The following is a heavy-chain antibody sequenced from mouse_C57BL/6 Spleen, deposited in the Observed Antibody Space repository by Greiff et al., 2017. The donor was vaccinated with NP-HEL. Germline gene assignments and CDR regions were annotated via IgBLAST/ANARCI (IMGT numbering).Heavy chain of an antibody. D-gene: IGHD2-4*01. Sequence: VHVKQSGPELVKPGASVKMSCKASGYTFTDYNMHWVKQSHGKSLEWIGYINPNNGGTSYNQKFKGKATLTVNKSSSTAYMELRSLTSEDSAVYYCARFDYCFDYWGQGTTLTVSS. CDR3: ARFDYCFDY. CDR1: GYTFTDYN. J-gene: IGHJ2*01. CDR2: INPNNGGT. V-gene: IGHV1-22*01.